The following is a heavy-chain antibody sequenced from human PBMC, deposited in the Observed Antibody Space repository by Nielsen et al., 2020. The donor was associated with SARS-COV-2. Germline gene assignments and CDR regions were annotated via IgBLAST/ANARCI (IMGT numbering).Heavy chain of an antibody. Sequence: ASVKVSCKASGYSLSSNAMSWVRQAPGQGLEWMGWTSGYNGETRYAQKLQGRVTMTTDTSTNTAYVELRSLRSDDTAVYYCARDLELLTNYYALDYWGQGTLVTVSS. J-gene: IGHJ4*02. D-gene: IGHD3-9*01. V-gene: IGHV1-18*04. CDR3: ARDLELLTNYYALDY. CDR2: TSGYNGET. CDR1: GYSLSSNA.